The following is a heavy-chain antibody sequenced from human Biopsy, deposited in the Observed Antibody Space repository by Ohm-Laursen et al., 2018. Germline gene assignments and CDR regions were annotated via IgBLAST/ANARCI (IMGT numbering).Heavy chain of an antibody. CDR1: GFTFSNSG. J-gene: IGHJ6*02. CDR2: ISYDGSKT. D-gene: IGHD2/OR15-2a*01. CDR3: SKDKGTFNFYYYGMDV. Sequence: SLRLSCAASGFTFSNSGMHWVRQAPGKGLEWVAAISYDGSKTDYGDSVKGRLNISRDNSKNTLDLQMSSLRVEDTAVYFCSKDKGTFNFYYYGMDVWGQGTTVTVSS. V-gene: IGHV3-30*18.